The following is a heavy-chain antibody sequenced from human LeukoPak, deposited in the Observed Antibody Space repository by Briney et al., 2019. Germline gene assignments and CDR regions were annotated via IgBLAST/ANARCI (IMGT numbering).Heavy chain of an antibody. D-gene: IGHD3-9*01. CDR3: ATHYDILTGYFDY. CDR2: FDPEDGET. CDR1: GYTLTELS. V-gene: IGHV1-24*01. J-gene: IGHJ4*02. Sequence: ASVKVSCKVSGYTLTELSMHWVRQAPGKGLERMGGFDPEDGETIYAQKFQGRVTMTEDTSTDTAYMELSSLRSEDTAVYYCATHYDILTGYFDYWGQGTLVTVSS.